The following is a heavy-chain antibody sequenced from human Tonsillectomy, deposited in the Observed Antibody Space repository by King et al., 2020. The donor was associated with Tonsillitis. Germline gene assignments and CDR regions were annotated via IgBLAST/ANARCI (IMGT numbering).Heavy chain of an antibody. V-gene: IGHV3-64D*06. CDR1: GFTFSSYA. J-gene: IGHJ3*02. CDR2: ISSNGGST. D-gene: IGHD2-2*01. CDR3: VKYCSSTSCYPDGAFDI. Sequence: VQLVESGGGLVQPGGSLRVSCSASGFTFSSYAMHGVRQVPGKGLEYVSAISSNGGSTYYADSVKGIFTISRDNSKNTLYLQMSSLRAEETAVYYCVKYCSSTSCYPDGAFDIWGQGTMVTVSS.